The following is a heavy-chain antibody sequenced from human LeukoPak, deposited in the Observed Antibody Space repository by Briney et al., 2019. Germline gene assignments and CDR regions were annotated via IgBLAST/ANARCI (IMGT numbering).Heavy chain of an antibody. J-gene: IGHJ5*02. V-gene: IGHV4-34*01. CDR2: INHSGST. D-gene: IGHD2-2*01. Sequence: PSETLSLTCAVYGGSFSGYYWSWIRQPPGKGLEWIGEINHSGSTNYNPSLKSRVAISVDTSKNQFSLKLSSVTAADTAVYYCARGAIPYCSSTSCAGFWFDPWGQGTLVTVSS. CDR3: ARGAIPYCSSTSCAGFWFDP. CDR1: GGSFSGYY.